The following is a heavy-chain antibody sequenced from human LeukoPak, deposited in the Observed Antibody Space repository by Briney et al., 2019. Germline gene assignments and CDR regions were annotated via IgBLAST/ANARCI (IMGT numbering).Heavy chain of an antibody. CDR1: GFTFDDYD. D-gene: IGHD1-26*01. CDR2: INWNGGST. Sequence: GGSVRLSCAASGFTFDDYDMTWVRQAPGKGLEWVSGINWNGGSTGYADSVKGRFTISRDNAKNSLYLQMNSLRAEDTALYYCAKDRGTYSARRPDYWGQGTLVTVST. J-gene: IGHJ4*02. V-gene: IGHV3-20*04. CDR3: AKDRGTYSARRPDY.